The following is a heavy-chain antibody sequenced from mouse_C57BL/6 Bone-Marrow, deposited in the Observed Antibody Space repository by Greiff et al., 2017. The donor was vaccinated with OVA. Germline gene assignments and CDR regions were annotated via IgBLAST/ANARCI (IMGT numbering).Heavy chain of an antibody. CDR1: GFTFTDYY. CDR2: IRNKANGYTT. D-gene: IGHD2-3*01. J-gene: IGHJ2*01. Sequence: EVHLVESGGGLVQPGGSLSLSCAASGFTFTDYYMSWVRQPPGKALEWLGFIRNKANGYTTEYSASVKGRFTISRDNSQSILYLQMNALRAEDSATYYCARSIAPLIYDGSFDDWGQGTTLTVSS. CDR3: ARSIAPLIYDGSFDD. V-gene: IGHV7-3*01.